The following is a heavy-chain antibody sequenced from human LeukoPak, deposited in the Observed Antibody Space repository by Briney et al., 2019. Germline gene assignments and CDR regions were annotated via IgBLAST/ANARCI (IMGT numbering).Heavy chain of an antibody. CDR3: ARDSIQVYDY. CDR2: IYISGST. D-gene: IGHD2-2*02. Sequence: SQTLSLTCTVSGGSISSDTYYWSWIRQPAGKGLEWIGRIYISGSTYHNPSLKSRVTISLDTSKNQFSLKLSSVTAADTAVYYCARDSIQVYDYWGQGTLATVSS. V-gene: IGHV4-61*02. J-gene: IGHJ4*02. CDR1: GGSISSDTYY.